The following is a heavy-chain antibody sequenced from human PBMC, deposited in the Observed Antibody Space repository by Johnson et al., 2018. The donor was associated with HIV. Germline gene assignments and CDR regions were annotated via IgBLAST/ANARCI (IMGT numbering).Heavy chain of an antibody. D-gene: IGHD3-22*01. CDR3: AKTHDSSGYSGGLDAFDI. J-gene: IGHJ3*02. CDR1: GFTFSSYA. Sequence: EVQLVESGGGLVQPGGSLRLSCAASGFTFSSYAMSWVRQAPGKGLEWVSAISGSGGSTYYADSVKGRFTISRDNSKNTLYLQMNSLRAEDTAVYYCAKTHDSSGYSGGLDAFDIWGQGTMVTVSS. CDR2: ISGSGGST. V-gene: IGHV3-23*04.